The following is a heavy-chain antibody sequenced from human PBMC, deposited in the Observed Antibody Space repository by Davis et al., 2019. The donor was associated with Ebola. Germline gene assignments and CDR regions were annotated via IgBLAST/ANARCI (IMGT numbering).Heavy chain of an antibody. J-gene: IGHJ3*01. D-gene: IGHD1-14*01. CDR2: ISSSSSYI. V-gene: IGHV3-21*01. CDR3: ARGSGVF. CDR1: RFTFSSYS. Sequence: GGSLRLSCAASRFTFSSYSMNWVRQAPGKGLEWVSSISSSSSYIYYADSVKGRFTISKDNAKKSLYLQMNSLRAEDTAVYYCARGSGVFWGQGTMVTVSS.